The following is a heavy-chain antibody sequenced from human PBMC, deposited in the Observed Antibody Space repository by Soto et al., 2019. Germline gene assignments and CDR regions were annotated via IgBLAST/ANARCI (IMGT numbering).Heavy chain of an antibody. CDR3: AGDTYYYGSGF. CDR1: GFSFSDHY. V-gene: IGHV3-11*01. J-gene: IGHJ4*02. Sequence: PGGSLRLSCAASGFSFSDHYMTWIRQAPGQRLEWVSKISSSGTTMYYADSVKGRFTVSRDNAKNALYLQMNSLRAEDTAVYYCAGDTYYYGSGFWGRGCLVTVSS. CDR2: ISSSGTTM. D-gene: IGHD3-10*01.